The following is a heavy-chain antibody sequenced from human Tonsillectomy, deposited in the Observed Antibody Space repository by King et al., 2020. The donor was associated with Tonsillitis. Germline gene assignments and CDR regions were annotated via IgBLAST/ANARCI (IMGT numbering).Heavy chain of an antibody. Sequence: QLVQSGAEVKKPGSSVKVSCKASGGTFSSYVINWVRQAPGQGLEWVGQIIPMFGTVKYAQSLQGRVTITADESTSTAYMELSSLRSDDTAVFYGATLGEGYNFDYWGQGTLVTVSS. CDR2: IIPMFGTV. D-gene: IGHD5-24*01. CDR1: GGTFSSYV. J-gene: IGHJ4*02. CDR3: ATLGEGYNFDY. V-gene: IGHV1-69*01.